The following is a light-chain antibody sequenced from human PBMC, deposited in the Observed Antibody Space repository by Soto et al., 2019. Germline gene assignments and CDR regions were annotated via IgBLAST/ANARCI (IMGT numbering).Light chain of an antibody. J-gene: IGKJ4*01. CDR3: QQRRSWPLT. V-gene: IGKV3-15*01. CDR1: QSISDT. Sequence: EIVMTQSPATLSVSPGGRATLSCRASQSISDTLAWYQQKPGQAPRLLIYGASTRAPGFPARFSGSGSGTDFTLTISSLQSEDFAVYYCQQRRSWPLTFGGGTRVEIK. CDR2: GAS.